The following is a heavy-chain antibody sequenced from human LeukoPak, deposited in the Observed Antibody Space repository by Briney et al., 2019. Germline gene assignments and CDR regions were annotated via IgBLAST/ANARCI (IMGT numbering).Heavy chain of an antibody. V-gene: IGHV3-53*01. J-gene: IGHJ4*02. CDR1: GFTVSSNY. CDR3: AKGWYPYYFDY. CDR2: IYSGGST. D-gene: IGHD2-15*01. Sequence: GGSLRLSCAASGFTVSSNYMSWVRQAPGKGLEWVSVIYSGGSTYYADSVKGRFTISRDNSKNTLYLQMNSLRAEDTAVYYCAKGWYPYYFDYWGQGTLVTVSS.